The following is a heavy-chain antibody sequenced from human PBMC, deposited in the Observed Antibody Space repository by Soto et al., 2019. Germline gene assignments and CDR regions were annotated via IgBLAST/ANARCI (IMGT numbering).Heavy chain of an antibody. Sequence: QVQLVQSGAEMKKPGSSVKVSCKTSGGAFSNFAVSWVRQAPGQGLEWVGGITPILGTPSYAQKFQGRVTITADVSTTLAYMEITSLAAEDTALYYFVRGGSGSRGDYWGQGALVTVSS. D-gene: IGHD3-10*01. CDR1: GGAFSNFA. J-gene: IGHJ4*02. CDR2: ITPILGTP. CDR3: VRGGSGSRGDY. V-gene: IGHV1-69*01.